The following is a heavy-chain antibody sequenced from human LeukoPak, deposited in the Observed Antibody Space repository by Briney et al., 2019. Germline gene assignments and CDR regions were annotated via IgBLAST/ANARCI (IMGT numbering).Heavy chain of an antibody. J-gene: IGHJ4*02. V-gene: IGHV3-48*03. CDR3: ARHGDRRMD. D-gene: IGHD4-17*01. CDR1: GFTFSSYE. Sequence: GGSLRLSCAGSGFTFSSYEMNWVRQAPGKGLEWVSYINSGSSTIYYAPSVKGRFTISRDNAKNSLYLQMNSLRAEDTAVYYCARHGDRRMDWGQGTLVTVSS. CDR2: INSGSSTI.